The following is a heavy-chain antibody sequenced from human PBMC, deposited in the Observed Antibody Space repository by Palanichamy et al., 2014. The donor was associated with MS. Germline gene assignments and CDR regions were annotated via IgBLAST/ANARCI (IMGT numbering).Heavy chain of an antibody. V-gene: IGHV3-21*01. Sequence: EVQLVESGGGLVKPGGSLRLSCAASGFTFSSYTINWVRLAPGTGLEWVSSISSSSTYIYYADSVKGRFTISRDDARNSLYLQMSSLRAEDTAVYFCATDWEWLALWGQGTLVTVSS. CDR2: ISSSSTYI. CDR1: GFTFSSYT. CDR3: ATDWEWLAL. J-gene: IGHJ4*02. D-gene: IGHD6-19*01.